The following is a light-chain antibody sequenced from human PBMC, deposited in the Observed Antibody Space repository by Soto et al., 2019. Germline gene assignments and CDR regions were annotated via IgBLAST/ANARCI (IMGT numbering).Light chain of an antibody. J-gene: IGLJ2*01. CDR1: SSDIGAYNF. Sequence: QSALTQPASVSGSPGQSITISCTGTSSDIGAYNFVSWYQQHPGTAPKLMLYDVNIRPSGVSNRFSGSKSGNTASLTISGLQAEDEADYYCTSWTTSTTMIFGGGTKLTGL. CDR2: DVN. V-gene: IGLV2-14*03. CDR3: TSWTTSTTMI.